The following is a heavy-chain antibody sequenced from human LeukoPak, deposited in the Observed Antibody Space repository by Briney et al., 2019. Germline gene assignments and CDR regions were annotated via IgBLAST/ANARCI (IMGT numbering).Heavy chain of an antibody. CDR2: IRYDGSNK. CDR3: AKDRNYGDYYYFDY. D-gene: IGHD4-17*01. V-gene: IGHV3-30*02. Sequence: GGSPRLSCAASGFTFSSYGMHWVRQAPGKGLEWVAFIRYDGSNKYYADSVKGRFTISRDNSKNTLYLQMNSLRAEDTAVYYCAKDRNYGDYYYFDYWGQGTLDTVSS. J-gene: IGHJ4*02. CDR1: GFTFSSYG.